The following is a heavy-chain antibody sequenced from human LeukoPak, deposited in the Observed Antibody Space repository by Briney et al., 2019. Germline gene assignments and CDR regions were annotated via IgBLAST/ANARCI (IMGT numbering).Heavy chain of an antibody. D-gene: IGHD3-10*02. CDR1: GFIFSSYA. CDR2: ISGSGGST. V-gene: IGHV3-23*01. J-gene: IGHJ6*04. Sequence: GGSLRLSCAASGFIFSSYAMSWVRQAPGKGLEWVSAISGSGGSTYYADSVKGRFTISRDTSKNTLYLQMNSLRAEDTAVYYCAELGITMIGGVWGKGTTVTISS. CDR3: AELGITMIGGV.